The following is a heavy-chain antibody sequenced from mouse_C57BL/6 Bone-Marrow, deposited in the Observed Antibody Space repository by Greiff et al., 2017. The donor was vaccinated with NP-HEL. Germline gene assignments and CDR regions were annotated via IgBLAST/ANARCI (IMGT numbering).Heavy chain of an antibody. CDR2: IYPGDGDT. Sequence: VQLVESGPELVKPGASVKISCKASGYAFSSSWMNWVKQRPGKGLEWIGRIYPGDGDTNYNGKFKGKATLTADKSSSTAYMQLSSLTSEDSAVYFCARGDVGAMDYWGQGTSVTVSS. CDR3: ARGDVGAMDY. V-gene: IGHV1-82*01. J-gene: IGHJ4*01. CDR1: GYAFSSSW. D-gene: IGHD3-3*01.